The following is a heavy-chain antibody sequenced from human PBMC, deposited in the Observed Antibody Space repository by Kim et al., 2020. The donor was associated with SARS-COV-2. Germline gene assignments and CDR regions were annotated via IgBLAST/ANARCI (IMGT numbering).Heavy chain of an antibody. V-gene: IGHV5-10-1*01. J-gene: IGHJ4*02. Sequence: YSPSFQGHVSISADKSISTAYLQWSGLKASDTAMYYCARMLRGVILDFDYWGQGTLVTVSS. D-gene: IGHD3-10*01. CDR3: ARMLRGVILDFDY.